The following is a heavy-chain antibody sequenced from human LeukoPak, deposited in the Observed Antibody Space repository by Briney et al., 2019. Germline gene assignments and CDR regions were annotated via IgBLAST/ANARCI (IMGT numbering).Heavy chain of an antibody. CDR3: ARGLRGRSGWYEIDAY. D-gene: IGHD6-19*01. V-gene: IGHV1-69*13. Sequence: SVNVSCKASGGTFSSYAISWVRQAPGQGLEWMGGIIPIFGTANYAQKFQGRVTITADESTSTASMELSSLRSEDTAVYYCARGLRGRSGWYEIDAYWGEGTLVTVSS. CDR1: GGTFSSYA. J-gene: IGHJ4*02. CDR2: IIPIFGTA.